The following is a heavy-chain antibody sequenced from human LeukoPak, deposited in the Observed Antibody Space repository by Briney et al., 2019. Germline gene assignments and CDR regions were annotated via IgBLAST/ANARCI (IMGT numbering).Heavy chain of an antibody. CDR1: GGSISSSNW. CDR3: ARSSAGDYDMDY. J-gene: IGHJ4*02. Sequence: SETLSLTCAVSGGSISSSNWWSWVRQPPGKGLEWIGEIYDSGSTYYNPSLKSRVTISVDTSKNQFSLKLSSVTAADTAVYYCARSSAGDYDMDYWGQGTLVTVSS. V-gene: IGHV4-4*02. D-gene: IGHD4-17*01. CDR2: IYDSGST.